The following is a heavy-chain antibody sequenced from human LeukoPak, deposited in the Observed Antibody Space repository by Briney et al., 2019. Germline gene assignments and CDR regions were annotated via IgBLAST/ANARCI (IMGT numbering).Heavy chain of an antibody. CDR2: IWFDGSEK. D-gene: IGHD1-26*01. CDR3: AKGEERIETNGPIDY. J-gene: IGHJ4*02. V-gene: IGHV3-30*02. CDR1: GFTFSSFG. Sequence: GGSLRLSCVASGFTFSSFGMHWVRQTPGKGLEWVSFIWFDGSEKYYADSVKGRFTISRDNSKNTLTLQMNSLRAEDTALYYCAKGEERIETNGPIDYWGQGALVTVSS.